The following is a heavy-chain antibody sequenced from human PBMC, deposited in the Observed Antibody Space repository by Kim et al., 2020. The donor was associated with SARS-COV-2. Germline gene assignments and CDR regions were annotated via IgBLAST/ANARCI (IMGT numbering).Heavy chain of an antibody. J-gene: IGHJ4*02. V-gene: IGHV1-69*13. D-gene: IGHD3-10*01. CDR1: GGTFSSYA. CDR3: ARKVVGFGELLWHYFDY. Sequence: SVKVSCKASGGTFSSYAISWVRQAPGQGLEWMGGIIPIFGTANYAQKFQGRVTITADESTSTAYMELSSLRSEDTAVYYCARKVVGFGELLWHYFDYWGQGTLVTVSS. CDR2: IIPIFGTA.